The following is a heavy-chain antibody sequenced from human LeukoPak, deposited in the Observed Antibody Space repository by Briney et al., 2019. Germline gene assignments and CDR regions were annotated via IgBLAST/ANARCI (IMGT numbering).Heavy chain of an antibody. CDR2: IYYSGST. Sequence: SETLSLTCTVSGGSISSYYWSWIRQPPGKGLEWIGYIYYSGSTNYNPSLKSRVTISVDTSKNQFSLKLSSVTAADTAVYYCARETGGGVWGSYRFGYFDYWGQGTLVTVSS. CDR3: ARETGGGVWGSYRFGYFDY. CDR1: GGSISSYY. D-gene: IGHD3-16*02. J-gene: IGHJ4*02. V-gene: IGHV4-59*12.